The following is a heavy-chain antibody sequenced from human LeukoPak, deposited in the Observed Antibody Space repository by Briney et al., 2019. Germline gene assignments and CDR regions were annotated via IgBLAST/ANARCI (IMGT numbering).Heavy chain of an antibody. V-gene: IGHV4-31*02. CDR2: IYYTGST. D-gene: IGHD3-22*01. J-gene: IGHJ4*02. CDR3: ASNQLLPYYFDY. Sequence: SWVRQHPGKGLEWIGYIYYTGSTYYSPSLKSRVTISVDTSKNQFSLKLSSVTAADTAVYYCASNQLLPYYFDYWGQGTLVTVSS.